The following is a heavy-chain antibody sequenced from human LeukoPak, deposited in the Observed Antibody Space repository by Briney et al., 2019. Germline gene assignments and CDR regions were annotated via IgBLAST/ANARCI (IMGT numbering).Heavy chain of an antibody. CDR3: AKDRGSSGLHY. J-gene: IGHJ4*02. CDR1: GFTFSSCG. CDR2: ISYDGSNK. Sequence: GGSLRLSCAASGFTFSSCGMHWVRLAPGKGLEWVAVISYDGSNKYYADSVEGRFTISRDNSENTLYLQMNSLRPEDTAVYYCAKDRGSSGLHYWGQGTLVTVSS. D-gene: IGHD3-22*01. V-gene: IGHV3-30*18.